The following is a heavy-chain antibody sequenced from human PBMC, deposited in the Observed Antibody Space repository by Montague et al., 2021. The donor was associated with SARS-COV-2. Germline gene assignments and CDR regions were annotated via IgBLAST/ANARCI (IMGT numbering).Heavy chain of an antibody. D-gene: IGHD6-13*01. Sequence: SETRSLTCAVSGGSIGSSNWWSWVRQPPGKGLEWIGEIYHSGSTNYNPSLKSRVTISVDKSKNQFSLKLSSVTAADTAVYYCARGGSSSFPFDYWGQGTLVTVSS. J-gene: IGHJ4*02. V-gene: IGHV4-4*02. CDR2: IYHSGST. CDR3: ARGGSSSFPFDY. CDR1: GGSIGSSNW.